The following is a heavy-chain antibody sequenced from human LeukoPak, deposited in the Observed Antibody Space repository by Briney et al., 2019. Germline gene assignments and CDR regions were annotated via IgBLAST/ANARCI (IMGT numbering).Heavy chain of an antibody. CDR2: IKQDGSEK. D-gene: IGHD6-6*01. CDR1: GFTFSSYW. CDR3: ARGSEYTSSTNYYFDY. Sequence: PGGSLRLYCAASGFTFSSYWMSWVRQAAGKGLDWVANIKQDGSEKHYVDSVKGRFTISRDNAKKSLFLHMNSLRVEDTAVYYCARGSEYTSSTNYYFDYWGQGTLVTVSS. V-gene: IGHV3-7*01. J-gene: IGHJ4*02.